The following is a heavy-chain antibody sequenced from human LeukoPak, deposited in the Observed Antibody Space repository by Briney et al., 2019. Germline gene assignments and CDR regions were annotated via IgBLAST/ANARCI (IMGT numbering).Heavy chain of an antibody. CDR2: INHSGGT. CDR3: ARGRIMRRWDYSSSSRGYYYYGMDV. V-gene: IGHV4-34*01. CDR1: GGSPSGDY. Sequence: SETLSLTSAVHGGSPSGDYWSWIRQPPGKGLGWIGQINHSGGTNYNPSLKSRVTIPVDTSKNQCSLKLSSVTAADTAVYYCARGRIMRRWDYSSSSRGYYYYGMDVWGQGTTVTVSS. J-gene: IGHJ6*02. D-gene: IGHD6-6*01.